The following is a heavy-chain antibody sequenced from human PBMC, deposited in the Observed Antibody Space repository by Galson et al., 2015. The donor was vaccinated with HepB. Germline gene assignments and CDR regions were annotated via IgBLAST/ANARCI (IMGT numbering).Heavy chain of an antibody. D-gene: IGHD5-24*01. CDR1: GFTFSSYG. CDR3: AKGPDGFFDY. V-gene: IGHV3-30*18. Sequence: SLRLSCAASGFTFSSYGMHWVRQAPGKGLEWVAVISYDGSNKYYADSVKGRFTISRDNSKNTLYLQMNSLRAEDTAVYYCAKGPDGFFDYWGQGTLVTVSS. CDR2: ISYDGSNK. J-gene: IGHJ4*02.